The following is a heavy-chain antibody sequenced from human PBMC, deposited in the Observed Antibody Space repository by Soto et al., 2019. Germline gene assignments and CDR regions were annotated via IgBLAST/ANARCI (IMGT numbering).Heavy chain of an antibody. D-gene: IGHD3-10*01. CDR2: ISGSGGST. CDR1: GFTFSSYA. CDR3: AKSRYSGRSYFPYFDY. J-gene: IGHJ4*02. Sequence: GGSLRLSCAASGFTFSSYAMSWVRQAPGKGLEWVSAISGSGGSTYYADSVKGRFTISRDNSKNTLYLQMNSLRAEDTAVYYCAKSRYSGRSYFPYFDYWGQGTLVTVSS. V-gene: IGHV3-23*01.